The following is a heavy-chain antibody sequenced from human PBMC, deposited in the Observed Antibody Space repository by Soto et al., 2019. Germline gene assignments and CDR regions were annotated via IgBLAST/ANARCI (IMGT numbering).Heavy chain of an antibody. CDR3: ASSRAPNYYDSSGYYGDAFDI. CDR1: GFTFSSYA. D-gene: IGHD3-22*01. CDR2: ISGSGGST. V-gene: IGHV3-23*01. J-gene: IGHJ3*02. Sequence: EVQLLESGGGLVQPGGSLRLSCAASGFTFSSYAMSWVRQAPGKGLEWVSAISGSGGSTYYADSVKGRFTISRDNSTXXLXLXMTSLRAEDTAVYYCASSRAPNYYDSSGYYGDAFDIWGQGTMVTVSS.